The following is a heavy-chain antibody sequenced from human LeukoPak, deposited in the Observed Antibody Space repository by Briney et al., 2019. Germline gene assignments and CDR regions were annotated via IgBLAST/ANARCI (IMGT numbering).Heavy chain of an antibody. V-gene: IGHV1-2*02. J-gene: IGHJ4*01. D-gene: IGHD3-10*01. CDR3: ARDQAGIVPLDYFDL. CDR1: GYLFTDNY. CDR2: IKPETGDT. Sequence: ASVKVSCKASGYLFTDNYMHWVRQAPGRGFEWMGWIKPETGDTKYADKFQGRITMTRDTSISTAYMELNRLTSDDTAIYYCARDQAGIVPLDYFDLWGQGSLVTVS.